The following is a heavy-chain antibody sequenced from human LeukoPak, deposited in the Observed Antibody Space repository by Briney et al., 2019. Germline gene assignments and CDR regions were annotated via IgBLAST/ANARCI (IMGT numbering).Heavy chain of an antibody. J-gene: IGHJ4*02. Sequence: GGSLRLSCATSGFTFNEHYLGWVRQAPGKGLEWVGRTKIRANSYTTEYAASVKGRFTISRDDSKNSLRLQMNSLKTEDTAIYYCVASIISPSNYWGLGTLVTVSS. CDR2: TKIRANSYTT. V-gene: IGHV3-72*01. CDR3: VASIISPSNY. D-gene: IGHD3-10*01. CDR1: GFTFNEHY.